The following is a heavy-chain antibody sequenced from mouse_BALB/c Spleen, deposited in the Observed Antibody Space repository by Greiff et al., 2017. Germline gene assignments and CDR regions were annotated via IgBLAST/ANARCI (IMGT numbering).Heavy chain of an antibody. CDR2: IDPANGNT. Sequence: VQLQQSGAELVKPGASVKLSCTASGFNIKDTYMHWVKQRPEQGLEWIGRIDPANGNTKYDPKFQGKATITADTSSNTAYLQLSSLTSEDTAVYYCARSGRYGNYVGFAYWGQGTLVTVSA. J-gene: IGHJ3*01. V-gene: IGHV14-3*02. CDR1: GFNIKDTY. CDR3: ARSGRYGNYVGFAY. D-gene: IGHD2-10*02.